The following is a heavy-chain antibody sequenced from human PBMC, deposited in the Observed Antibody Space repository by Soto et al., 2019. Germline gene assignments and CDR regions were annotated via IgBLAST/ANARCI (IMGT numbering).Heavy chain of an antibody. V-gene: IGHV3-13*04. J-gene: IGHJ4*02. Sequence: GGSLRLSCAASGFTFSSYDMHWVRQATGKGLEWVSAIGTAGDTYYPGSVKGRFTISRENAKNSLYLQMNSLRAGDTAVYYCARASGAVAGTNLFDYWGQGTLVTVSS. CDR1: GFTFSSYD. CDR3: ARASGAVAGTNLFDY. D-gene: IGHD6-19*01. CDR2: IGTAGDT.